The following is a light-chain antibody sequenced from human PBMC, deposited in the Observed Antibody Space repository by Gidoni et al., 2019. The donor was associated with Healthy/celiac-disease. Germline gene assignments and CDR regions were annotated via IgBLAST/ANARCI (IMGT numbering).Light chain of an antibody. CDR3: QVWDSSSDHPGYV. V-gene: IGLV3-21*02. CDR1: NIGSKS. Sequence: SYVLTQPPSVSVAPGQTARITCGGNNIGSKSVHWYQQKPGQAPVLVVYDDSDRPSGNPERFSGSNSGNTATLTISRVEAGDEADYYCQVWDSSSDHPGYVFGTGTKVTVL. J-gene: IGLJ1*01. CDR2: DDS.